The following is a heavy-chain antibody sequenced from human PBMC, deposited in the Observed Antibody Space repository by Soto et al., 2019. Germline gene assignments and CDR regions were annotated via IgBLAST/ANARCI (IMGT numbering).Heavy chain of an antibody. Sequence: ASVKVSCKASGYSFTDYHIHWVRQAPGQGLEWLGRINPKSGGTSTAQKFQGWVTMTTDTSISTASMELTRLTSDDTAIYYCARGDSTDCSIGVCSFFYNHDMDVWGQGNTVTVS. CDR3: ARGDSTDCSIGVCSFFYNHDMDV. CDR2: INPKSGGT. CDR1: GYSFTDYH. V-gene: IGHV1-2*04. D-gene: IGHD2-8*01. J-gene: IGHJ6*02.